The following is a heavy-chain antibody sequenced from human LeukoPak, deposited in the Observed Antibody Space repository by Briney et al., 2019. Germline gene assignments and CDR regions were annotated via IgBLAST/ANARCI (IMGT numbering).Heavy chain of an antibody. CDR2: IYTSGST. CDR1: GGSISSYY. V-gene: IGHV4-4*07. CDR3: ARDHAAAFDYYYYYMDV. J-gene: IGHJ6*03. Sequence: PSETLSLTCTVSGGSISSYYWSWIRQPAGKGLEWIGRIYTSGSTNYNPSLKSRVTMSVDTSKNQFSLKLSSVTAADTAVYYCARDHAAAFDYYYYYMDVWGKGTTVTVSS. D-gene: IGHD6-13*01.